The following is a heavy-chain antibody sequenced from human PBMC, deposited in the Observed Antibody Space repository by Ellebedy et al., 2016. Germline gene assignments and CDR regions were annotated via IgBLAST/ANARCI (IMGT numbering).Heavy chain of an antibody. CDR2: IYSGGST. Sequence: GGSLRLSCAASGFTVSTNYMKWVRQAPGKGLDWVSVIYSGGSTYYADSVKGRFTISRDNSKNTLYLQMNSLRAEDTAVYYCARDRGGIGVNDADYFDYWGQGTLVTVSS. J-gene: IGHJ4*02. CDR3: ARDRGGIGVNDADYFDY. D-gene: IGHD5/OR15-5a*01. V-gene: IGHV3-53*01. CDR1: GFTVSTNY.